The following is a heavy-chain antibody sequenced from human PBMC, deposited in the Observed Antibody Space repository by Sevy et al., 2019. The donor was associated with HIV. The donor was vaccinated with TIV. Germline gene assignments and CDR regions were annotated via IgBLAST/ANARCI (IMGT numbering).Heavy chain of an antibody. D-gene: IGHD1-26*01. CDR1: GFTFSSYS. CDR2: ISSSSSTI. CDR3: ASGPPRGGLHYYYGMDV. V-gene: IGHV3-48*02. Sequence: GGSVRLSCAASGFTFSSYSMNWVRQAPGKGLEWVSYISSSSSTIYYADSVKGRFTISRENAKNSLYLQMNSLRDEETAVYYCASGPPRGGLHYYYGMDVWGQGTTVTVSS. J-gene: IGHJ6*02.